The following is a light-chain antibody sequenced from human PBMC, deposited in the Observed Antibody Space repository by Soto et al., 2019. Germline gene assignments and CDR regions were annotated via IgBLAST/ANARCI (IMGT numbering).Light chain of an antibody. V-gene: IGKV1-39*01. CDR3: QQSYSTLLLT. J-gene: IGKJ5*01. Sequence: DIQMTQSPSFLSASVGDRVTISCRASKAINTYLTGYKQKPGKAPKLLIYGTSDLQNGVPSRFSGGGSGTDSTLPISSLQPEDFATYYCQQSYSTLLLTFGQRTRLE. CDR2: GTS. CDR1: KAINTY.